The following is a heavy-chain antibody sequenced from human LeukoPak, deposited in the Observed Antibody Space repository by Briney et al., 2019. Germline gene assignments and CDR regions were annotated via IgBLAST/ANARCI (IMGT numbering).Heavy chain of an antibody. V-gene: IGHV4-61*05. J-gene: IGHJ4*02. D-gene: IGHD6-13*01. CDR3: ATTPREYSSTWYYFDY. Sequence: SETLSLTCTVSGGSIRSRSYCWGWIRQPPGKGLEWIGYIHYSGSTNYNPSLKSRVTISVDTSKNQFSLNLSSVTAADTAVYYCATTPREYSSTWYYFDYWGQGILVTVSS. CDR2: IHYSGST. CDR1: GGSIRSRSYC.